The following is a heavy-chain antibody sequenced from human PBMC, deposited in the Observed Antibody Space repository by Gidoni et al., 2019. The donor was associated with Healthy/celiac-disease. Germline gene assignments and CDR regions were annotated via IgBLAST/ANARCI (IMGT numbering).Heavy chain of an antibody. CDR1: GFTFSSYA. CDR2: ISYDGSNK. V-gene: IGHV3-30-3*01. Sequence: QVQLVESGGGVVQPGRSLRLFCAASGFTFSSYAMHWVRQAPGKGLEWVAVISYDGSNKYYADSVKGRFTISRDNSKNTLYLQMNSLRAEDTAVYYCARAGALRSHAFDIWGQGTMVTVSS. J-gene: IGHJ3*02. CDR3: ARAGALRSHAFDI.